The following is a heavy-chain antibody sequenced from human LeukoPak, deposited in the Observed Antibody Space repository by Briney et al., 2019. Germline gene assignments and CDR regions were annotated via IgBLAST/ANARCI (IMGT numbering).Heavy chain of an antibody. CDR2: INHSGST. D-gene: IGHD2-2*01. J-gene: IGHJ4*02. Sequence: KPSETLSLTCAVYGGSFSGYYWSWIRQPPGKGLEWIGEINHSGSTDYNPSLKSRVTISVDTSKNQFSLKLSSVTAADTAVYYCARSQDCSSTSCYVGFDYWGQGTLVTVSS. CDR3: ARSQDCSSTSCYVGFDY. V-gene: IGHV4-34*01. CDR1: GGSFSGYY.